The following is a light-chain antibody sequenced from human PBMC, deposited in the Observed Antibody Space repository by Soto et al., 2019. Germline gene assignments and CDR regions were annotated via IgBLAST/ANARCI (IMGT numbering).Light chain of an antibody. CDR1: QSVGRNY. CDR2: DAS. Sequence: EIVLTQSPGTLSVSPGEGATLSCRASQSVGRNYLAWYQHKPGQAPRLLIYDASSRATGIPDRFSGSGSGTDFTLTISRLEPEDFAVYYCQQYASSPLTFGGGTKVETK. V-gene: IGKV3-20*01. CDR3: QQYASSPLT. J-gene: IGKJ4*01.